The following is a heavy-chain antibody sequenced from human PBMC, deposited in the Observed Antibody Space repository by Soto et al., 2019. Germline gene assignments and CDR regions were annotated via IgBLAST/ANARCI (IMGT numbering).Heavy chain of an antibody. D-gene: IGHD3-10*01. CDR2: MNPNSGNT. V-gene: IGHV1-8*01. J-gene: IGHJ5*02. Sequence: QVQLLQSGAEVKKPGASVKVSCKASGYTFTSYDSNWVRQATGQGLEWMGWMNPNSGNTGYAQKYKGRVTMTRNTSISTAYMELSSLRSDDTAVYYCARDTVLLWCGELLYPNWFDPWGQGTLVTVSS. CDR1: GYTFTSYD. CDR3: ARDTVLLWCGELLYPNWFDP.